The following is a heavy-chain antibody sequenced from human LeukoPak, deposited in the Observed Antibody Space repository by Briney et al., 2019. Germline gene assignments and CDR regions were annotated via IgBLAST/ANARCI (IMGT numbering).Heavy chain of an antibody. CDR3: ARDRRVYYYDSSGEIDY. V-gene: IGHV1-46*01. D-gene: IGHD3-22*01. CDR1: GYTFTSYY. Sequence: ASVKVSCKASGYTFTSYYMHWVRQALGQGLEWMGIINPSGGSTSYAQKFQGRVTMTRDTSTSTVYMELSSLRSEDTAVYYCARDRRVYYYDSSGEIDYWGQGTLVTVSS. J-gene: IGHJ4*02. CDR2: INPSGGST.